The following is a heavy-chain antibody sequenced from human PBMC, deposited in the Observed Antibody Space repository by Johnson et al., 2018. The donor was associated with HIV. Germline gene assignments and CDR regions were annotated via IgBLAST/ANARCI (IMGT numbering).Heavy chain of an antibody. V-gene: IGHV3-66*03. CDR3: ASGRPLSGSDECCFDV. J-gene: IGHJ3*01. CDR2: SGSGGST. D-gene: IGHD1-26*01. CDR1: GFTVSSNY. Sequence: VQLVESGGGLIQPGGSLRLSCAASGFTVSSNYMSWVRQAPGKGLEWVSAISGSGGSTYYADSVKGRFTISRDNSKNTLCLQINSLRVEDTPVSSCASGRPLSGSDECCFDVWGQGTMVTVSS.